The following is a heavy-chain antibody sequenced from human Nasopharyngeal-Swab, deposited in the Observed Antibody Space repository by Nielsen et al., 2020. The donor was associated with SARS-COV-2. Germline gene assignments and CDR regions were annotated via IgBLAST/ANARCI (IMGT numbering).Heavy chain of an antibody. CDR1: GYRFTDYW. D-gene: IGHD1-26*01. V-gene: IGHV5-51*01. Sequence: GGSLRLSCATSGYRFTDYWIAWVRQAPGKCLECMGTIFPGDSDTRYSPSFEGRVTISVDQSITTAYLHWTSLKASDTAKYYCAIGAAVGTLFHGMDVWGQGTMVTVSS. J-gene: IGHJ6*02. CDR2: IFPGDSDT. CDR3: AIGAAVGTLFHGMDV.